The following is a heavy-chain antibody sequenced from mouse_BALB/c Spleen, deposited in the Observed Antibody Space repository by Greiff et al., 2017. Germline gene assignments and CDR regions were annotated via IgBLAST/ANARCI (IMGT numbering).Heavy chain of an antibody. CDR2: INPSNGGT. J-gene: IGHJ2*01. CDR1: GFTFTSYY. V-gene: IGHV1S81*02. CDR3: TTGDY. Sequence: QVQLQQPGAELVKPGASVTLSCTASGFTFTSYYMYWVKQRPGQGLEWIGGINPSNGGTNFNEKFKSKATLTVDKSSSTAYMQLSSLTSEDSAVYYCTTGDYWGQGTTLTVSS.